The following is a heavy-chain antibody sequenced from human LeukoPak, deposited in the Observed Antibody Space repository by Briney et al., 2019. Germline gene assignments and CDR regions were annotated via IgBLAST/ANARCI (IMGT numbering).Heavy chain of an antibody. CDR3: ARDLVTVTKGFDI. CDR1: GGSVDSYY. CDR2: VYASGSS. Sequence: SETLSLTCNVAGGSVDSYYWSWIRQPAGKGLEWIGRVYASGSSNYSPSLKSRVTMSVDTSKNQFSLRLSSVTAADTAVYYCARDLVTVTKGFDIWGQGTMVSVSS. J-gene: IGHJ3*02. D-gene: IGHD4-17*01. V-gene: IGHV4-4*07.